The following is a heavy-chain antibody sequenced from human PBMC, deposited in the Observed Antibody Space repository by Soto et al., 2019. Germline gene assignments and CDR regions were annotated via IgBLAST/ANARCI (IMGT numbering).Heavy chain of an antibody. V-gene: IGHV5-10-1*01. D-gene: IGHD5-18*01. CDR3: ARRAVVDTAMVNDY. CDR1: GYSFTSYW. CDR2: IDPSDSYT. Sequence: GESLKISCKGSGYSFTSYWISWVRQMPGKGLEWMGRIDPSDSYTNYSPSFQGHVTISADKSISTAYLQWSSLKASDTAMYYCARRAVVDTAMVNDYCGQGTLLTVSS. J-gene: IGHJ4*02.